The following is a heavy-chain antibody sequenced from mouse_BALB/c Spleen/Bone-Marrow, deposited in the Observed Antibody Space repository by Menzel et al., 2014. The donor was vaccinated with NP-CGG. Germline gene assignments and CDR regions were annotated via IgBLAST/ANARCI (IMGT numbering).Heavy chain of an antibody. CDR1: GYTFTDHA. J-gene: IGHJ1*01. Sequence: VQLQQSDTELVKPGASVKISCKASGYTFTDHAIHWVKQRPEQGLEWIGYISPGNGDIKYNEKFKGKATLTADKSSSTAYIELNSLTYQDSAAYYCKRSRYYCGSKAKRYLDVWGAGTPVTVSS. V-gene: IGHV1S53*03. CDR3: KRSRYYCGSKAKRYLDV. D-gene: IGHD1-1*01. CDR2: ISPGNGDI.